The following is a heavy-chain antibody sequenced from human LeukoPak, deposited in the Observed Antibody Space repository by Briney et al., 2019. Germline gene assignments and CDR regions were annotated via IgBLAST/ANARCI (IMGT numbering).Heavy chain of an antibody. CDR2: INGDGSNT. Sequence: GGSLRLSCAASGFIFNKYWMHWVRRAPGEGLVWVSRINGDGSNTNYADSVKGRFTISRDNAKKTVYLQMDSLRADDTAVYYCARGWVSGSYSILWGQGTMVTVSS. CDR1: GFIFNKYW. J-gene: IGHJ3*01. D-gene: IGHD1-26*01. V-gene: IGHV3-74*01. CDR3: ARGWVSGSYSIL.